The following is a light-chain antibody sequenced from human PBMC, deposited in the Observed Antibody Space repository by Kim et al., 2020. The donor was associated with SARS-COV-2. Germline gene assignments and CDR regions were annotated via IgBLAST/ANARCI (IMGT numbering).Light chain of an antibody. CDR2: GKN. J-gene: IGLJ3*02. V-gene: IGLV3-19*01. CDR3: NSRDSSCNHWV. CDR1: SLRSYY. Sequence: ALGQTVRITCQGDSLRSYYASWYQQKPGQAPVLVIYGKNNRPSGIPDRFSGSSSGNTASLTITGAQAEDGADYYCNSRDSSCNHWVFGGGTQLTVL.